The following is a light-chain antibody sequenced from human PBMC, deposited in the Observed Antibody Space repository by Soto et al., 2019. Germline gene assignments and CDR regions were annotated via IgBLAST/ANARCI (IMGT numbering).Light chain of an antibody. J-gene: IGLJ1*01. CDR1: SSDVGGYNY. Sequence: QSVLTQPASVSGAPGQSITISCTGTSSDVGGYNYVSWYQQHPGKAPKLMIYEVSNRPSGVSNRFSGSKSGNTASLTISGLQSEDEADYYCSSYTSRSTYVFVTGTQLTVL. CDR2: EVS. CDR3: SSYTSRSTYV. V-gene: IGLV2-14*01.